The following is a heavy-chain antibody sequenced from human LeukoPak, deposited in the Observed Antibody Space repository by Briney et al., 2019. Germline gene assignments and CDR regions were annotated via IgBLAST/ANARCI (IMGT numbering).Heavy chain of an antibody. D-gene: IGHD3-16*02. V-gene: IGHV3-30*18. Sequence: GGSLRLSCAASGFTFSSYGMHWVRQAPGKGLEWVAVISYDGSNKYYADSVKGRFTISRDNSKNTLYLQMNSLRAEDTAVYYCAKDQSPITSGGVIAHYYYYYGMDVWGQGTTVTVSS. CDR2: ISYDGSNK. CDR3: AKDQSPITSGGVIAHYYYYYGMDV. CDR1: GFTFSSYG. J-gene: IGHJ6*02.